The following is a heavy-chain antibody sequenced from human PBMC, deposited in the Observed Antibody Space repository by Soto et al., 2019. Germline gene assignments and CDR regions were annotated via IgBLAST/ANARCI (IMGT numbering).Heavy chain of an antibody. CDR3: AKDVALRYFDWLLFDY. D-gene: IGHD3-9*01. CDR1: GFTFSSYG. CDR2: ISYDGSNK. J-gene: IGHJ4*02. V-gene: IGHV3-30*18. Sequence: QVQLVESGGGVVQPGRSLRLSCAASGFTFSSYGMHWVRQAPGKGLEWVAVISYDGSNKYYADSVKGRFTISRDNSKNTLYLQMNSLRAEDTAVYYCAKDVALRYFDWLLFDYWGQGTLVTVSS.